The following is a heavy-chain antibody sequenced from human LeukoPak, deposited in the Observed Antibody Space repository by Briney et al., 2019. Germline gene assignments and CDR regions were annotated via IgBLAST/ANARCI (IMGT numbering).Heavy chain of an antibody. CDR2: MNPNSGNT. J-gene: IGHJ4*02. Sequence: EASVKVSCKASGYTFTSYDINWVRQATGQGLEWVGWMNPNSGNTGYAQKFQGRVTMTRNTSISTAYMELSSLRSEDTAVYYCARAIYDSSGYYPLDYWGQGTLVTVSS. D-gene: IGHD3-22*01. CDR1: GYTFTSYD. V-gene: IGHV1-8*01. CDR3: ARAIYDSSGYYPLDY.